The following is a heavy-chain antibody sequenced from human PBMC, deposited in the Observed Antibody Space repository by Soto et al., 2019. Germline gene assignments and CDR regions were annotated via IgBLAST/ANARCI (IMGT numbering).Heavy chain of an antibody. CDR2: IDPSDSYT. CDR3: ARAPVAAYYYGMDV. Sequence: PGESLKISCKGSGCSFTSYWISWVRQMPGKGLEWMGRIDPSDSYTNYSPSFQGHVTISADKSISTAYLQWSSLKASDTAMYYCARAPVAAYYYGMDVWGQGTTVTVSS. D-gene: IGHD6-19*01. CDR1: GCSFTSYW. V-gene: IGHV5-10-1*01. J-gene: IGHJ6*02.